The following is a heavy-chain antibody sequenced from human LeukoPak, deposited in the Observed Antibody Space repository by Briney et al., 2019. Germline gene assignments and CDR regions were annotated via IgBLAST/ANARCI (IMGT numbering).Heavy chain of an antibody. CDR1: GGSISSGGYY. D-gene: IGHD3-22*01. CDR2: IYYSGST. Sequence: SQTLSLTCTVSGGSISSGGYYWSWLRQHPGKDLEWIGYIYYSGSTYYNPSLKRRVTISVDTSKNQYSLKLSSVTAADTAVYYCARIPEGGETYYDSSGYYFDYWGQGTLVTVSS. J-gene: IGHJ4*02. V-gene: IGHV4-31*03. CDR3: ARIPEGGETYYDSSGYYFDY.